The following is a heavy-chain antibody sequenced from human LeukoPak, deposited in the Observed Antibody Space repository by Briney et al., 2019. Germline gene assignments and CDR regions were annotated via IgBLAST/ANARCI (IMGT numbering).Heavy chain of an antibody. D-gene: IGHD2-8*01. V-gene: IGHV4-38-2*02. CDR3: ARADIVQNWFDP. CDR2: IYHSGST. CDR1: GYSISSGYY. J-gene: IGHJ5*02. Sequence: SETLSHTSTGSGYSISSGYYWGWIRQPPGKGLEWIGSIYHSGSTYYNPSLKSRVTISVDTSKNQFSLKLSSVTAADTAVYYCARADIVQNWFDPWGQGTLVTVSS.